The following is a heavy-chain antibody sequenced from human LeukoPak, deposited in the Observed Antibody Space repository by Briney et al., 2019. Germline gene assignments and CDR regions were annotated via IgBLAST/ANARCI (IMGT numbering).Heavy chain of an antibody. Sequence: PETLSLTCTVSGGSISSYYWSWIRQPAGKGLEWIGRIYTSGSTNYNPSLKSRVTMSIETSKNQFSLKLSSVTAADTAVYYCARDGWFGELLDYWGQGTLVMVSS. CDR2: IYTSGST. D-gene: IGHD3-10*01. V-gene: IGHV4-4*07. CDR3: ARDGWFGELLDY. CDR1: GGSISSYY. J-gene: IGHJ4*02.